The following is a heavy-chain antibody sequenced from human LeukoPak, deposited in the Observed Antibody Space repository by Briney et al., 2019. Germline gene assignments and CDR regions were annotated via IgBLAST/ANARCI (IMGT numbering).Heavy chain of an antibody. CDR1: GGSMSFYY. CDR3: ARVPRSYYYYYYMDV. Sequence: SETLSLTCSVSGGSMSFYYWSWIRQPPGKGLEWIGYVYHSGSTNYNPSLKSRVTISVDTSKNQFSLKLSSVTAADTAVYYCARVPRSYYYYYYMDVWGKGTTVTVSS. V-gene: IGHV4-59*01. CDR2: VYHSGST. J-gene: IGHJ6*03.